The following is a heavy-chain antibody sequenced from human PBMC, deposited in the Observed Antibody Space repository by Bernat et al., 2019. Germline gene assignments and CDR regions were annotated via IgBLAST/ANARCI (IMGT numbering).Heavy chain of an antibody. Sequence: QVQLQESGPGLVKPSETLSLTCTVSGGSISSYYWSWIRQPPGKGLEWIGYIYYSGSTNYNPSLKSRVTISVDTSKNQFSLKLSSVTAADTAVYYCARAAGYGGNFSFDYWGQGTLVTVSS. CDR3: ARAAGYGGNFSFDY. J-gene: IGHJ4*02. CDR1: GGSISSYY. D-gene: IGHD4-23*01. V-gene: IGHV4-59*01. CDR2: IYYSGST.